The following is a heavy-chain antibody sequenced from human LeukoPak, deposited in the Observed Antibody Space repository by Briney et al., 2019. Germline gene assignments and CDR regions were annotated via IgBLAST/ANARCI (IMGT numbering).Heavy chain of an antibody. CDR1: GFTFSSYS. V-gene: IGHV3-21*01. CDR2: ISSSNSYM. Sequence: GGSLRLSCAASGFTFSSYSMNWVRQAPGKGLEWVSSISSSNSYMYYADSVKGRFTISRDNANNSLYLQMNSLRAEDTAVYYCARPPGRIVATPNMDVWGKGTTVTVSS. D-gene: IGHD5-12*01. CDR3: ARPPGRIVATPNMDV. J-gene: IGHJ6*03.